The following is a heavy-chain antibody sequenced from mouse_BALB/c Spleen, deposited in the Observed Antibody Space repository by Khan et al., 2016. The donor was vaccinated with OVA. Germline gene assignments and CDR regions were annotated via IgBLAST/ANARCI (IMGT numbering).Heavy chain of an antibody. CDR3: ARRGLRCDVDY. J-gene: IGHJ2*01. V-gene: IGHV1-7*01. CDR2: INPSTGYT. D-gene: IGHD1-1*01. CDR1: GYTFINYW. Sequence: QVQLQQSGAELAKPGASVKMSCKASGYTFINYWILWVKQRPGQGLEWIGYINPSTGYTEYNQNFKDKATLTADKSSSTAYMQLSSLTSEDSAGDYCARRGLRCDVDYWGQGTTLTVSS.